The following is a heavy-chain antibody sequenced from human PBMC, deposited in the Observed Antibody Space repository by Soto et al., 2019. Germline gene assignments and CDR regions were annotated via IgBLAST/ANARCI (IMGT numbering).Heavy chain of an antibody. CDR1: GFTFSSYS. Sequence: EVQLVESGGGLVQPGGSLRLSCAASGFTFSSYSMNWVRQAPGKGLEWVSYISSSSRTIYYADSVKGRFTISRDNAKNSLYLQMNSLRAEDMAVYYCARDRFDYYDSSGYWRFDPWGQGTLVTVSS. CDR2: ISSSSRTI. J-gene: IGHJ5*02. D-gene: IGHD3-22*01. V-gene: IGHV3-48*01. CDR3: ARDRFDYYDSSGYWRFDP.